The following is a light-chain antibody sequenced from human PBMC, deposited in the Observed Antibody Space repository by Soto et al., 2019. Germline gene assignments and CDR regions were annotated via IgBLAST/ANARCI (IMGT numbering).Light chain of an antibody. Sequence: EIVLTQSPATLSLSPGERATLSCRASQSVSSDLAWYQQKPGQAPRLRIYGASNMATDIPARFSGSGSGTDFTLTISSLESEDFAVYYGQQRGNWPRTFGQGTKLEIQ. CDR3: QQRGNWPRT. CDR2: GAS. CDR1: QSVSSD. V-gene: IGKV3-11*01. J-gene: IGKJ2*01.